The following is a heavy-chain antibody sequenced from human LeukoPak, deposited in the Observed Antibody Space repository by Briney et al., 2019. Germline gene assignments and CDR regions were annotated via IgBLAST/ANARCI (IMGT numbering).Heavy chain of an antibody. CDR3: ARLGNYYGSGSYYKSLYNWFDP. CDR2: INHSGST. CDR1: GGSFSGYY. J-gene: IGHJ5*02. V-gene: IGHV4-34*01. Sequence: SETLSLTCAVYGGSFSGYYWSWIRQPPGKGLEWIGEINHSGSTNYNPSLKSRVTISVDTSKDQFSLKLSSVTAADTAVCYCARLGNYYGSGSYYKSLYNWFDPWGQGTLVTVSS. D-gene: IGHD3-10*01.